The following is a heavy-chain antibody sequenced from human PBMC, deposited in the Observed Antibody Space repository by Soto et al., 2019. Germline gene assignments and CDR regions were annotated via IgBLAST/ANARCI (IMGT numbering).Heavy chain of an antibody. CDR2: MNPNRGNT. J-gene: IGHJ6*03. Sequence: ASVKVSCKASGYTFTSYDINWVRQATGQGLEWMGRMNPNRGNTGYAQKFQGRVTMTRNTSISTAYMELSSLRSEDTAVYYCARGEGGDIVLMVYARPYYYYMDVWGKGTTVTVSS. CDR1: GYTFTSYD. D-gene: IGHD2-8*01. CDR3: ARGEGGDIVLMVYARPYYYYMDV. V-gene: IGHV1-8*01.